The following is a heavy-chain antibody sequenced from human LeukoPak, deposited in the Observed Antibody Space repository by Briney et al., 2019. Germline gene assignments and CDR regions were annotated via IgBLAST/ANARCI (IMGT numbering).Heavy chain of an antibody. CDR1: GFSLSTSGMC. D-gene: IGHD3-22*01. V-gene: IGHV2-70*11. CDR2: IDWDNDR. Sequence: SGPTLVNPTQTLTLTCTFSGFSLSTSGMCVSWIRRPPGKALEWLARIDWDNDRYYNTSLKTRLTISKDTSKNQVVLTMTNMDPVDTATYYCARLRYDSSGYYYFDYWGQGTLVTVSS. J-gene: IGHJ4*02. CDR3: ARLRYDSSGYYYFDY.